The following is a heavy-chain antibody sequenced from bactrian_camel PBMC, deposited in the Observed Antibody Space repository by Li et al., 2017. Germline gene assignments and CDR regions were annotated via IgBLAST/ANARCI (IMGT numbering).Heavy chain of an antibody. CDR2: IDLGDGST. D-gene: IGHD4*01. Sequence: QLVESGGSSVQAGGSLRLSCTVSGYIVDTVSGIHHTTYSMGWFRQVLGREREGVARIDLGDGSTYYADSVKDRFTITRDNAEVTVYLQMNTLKPEDSALYSCAANTRVCEPIEYNDYVSRWRTFSSWSQGTQVTVS. J-gene: IGHJ4*01. CDR1: GYIVDTVSGIHHTTYS. V-gene: IGHV3S63*01. CDR3: AANTRVCEPIEYNDYVSRWRTFSS.